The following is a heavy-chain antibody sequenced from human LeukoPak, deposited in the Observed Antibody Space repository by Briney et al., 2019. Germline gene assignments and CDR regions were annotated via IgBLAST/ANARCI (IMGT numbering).Heavy chain of an antibody. V-gene: IGHV1-69*10. CDR2: IIPILGIA. D-gene: IGHD2-15*01. CDR1: GGTFSSYA. Sequence: SVKVSCKASGGTFSSYAISWVRQAPGQGLEWMGGIIPILGIANYAQKFQGRVTITADKSTSTAYMELSSLRSEDTAVYYCARVSGHCSGGSCSTYYYYGMDVWGQGTTVTVSS. CDR3: ARVSGHCSGGSCSTYYYYGMDV. J-gene: IGHJ6*02.